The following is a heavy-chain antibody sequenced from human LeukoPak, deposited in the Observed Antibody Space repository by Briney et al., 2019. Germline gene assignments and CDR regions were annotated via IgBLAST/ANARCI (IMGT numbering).Heavy chain of an antibody. J-gene: IGHJ5*02. D-gene: IGHD3-10*01. CDR3: AKGYYYGSGSYAFDP. Sequence: GGSLRLSCAASGFTFDDYAMHWVRQAPGKGLEWVSGISWNSGSIGYADSVKGRFTISRDNAKNSLYLQMNSLRAEDTALYYCAKGYYYGSGSYAFDPWGQGTLVTASS. CDR1: GFTFDDYA. V-gene: IGHV3-9*01. CDR2: ISWNSGSI.